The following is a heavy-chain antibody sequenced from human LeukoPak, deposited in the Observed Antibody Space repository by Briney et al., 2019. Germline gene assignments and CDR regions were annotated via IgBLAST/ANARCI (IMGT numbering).Heavy chain of an antibody. Sequence: GGPLRLSCAASGFKFSNTWMSWVRQAPGKGLEWVGRTKSNDGGTTEYAAPVKGRFTISRDDSQNTLYLQINNLKTEDTAVYYCTTDTGSPKPYYFDYWGQGALVTVSS. J-gene: IGHJ4*02. CDR2: TKSNDGGTT. V-gene: IGHV3-15*05. D-gene: IGHD1-26*01. CDR3: TTDTGSPKPYYFDY. CDR1: GFKFSNTW.